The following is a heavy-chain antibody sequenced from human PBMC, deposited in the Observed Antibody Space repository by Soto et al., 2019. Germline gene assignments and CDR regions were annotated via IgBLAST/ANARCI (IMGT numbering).Heavy chain of an antibody. V-gene: IGHV3-33*01. CDR1: GFTFSSYG. CDR3: ARVVVAATVNYYYGMDV. D-gene: IGHD2-15*01. Sequence: GGSLRLSCAASGFTFSSYGMHWVRQAPGKGLEWVAVIWYDGSNKYYADSVKGRFTISRDNSKNTLYLQMNSLRAEDTAVYYCARVVVAATVNYYYGMDVWGQGTTVTVSS. J-gene: IGHJ6*02. CDR2: IWYDGSNK.